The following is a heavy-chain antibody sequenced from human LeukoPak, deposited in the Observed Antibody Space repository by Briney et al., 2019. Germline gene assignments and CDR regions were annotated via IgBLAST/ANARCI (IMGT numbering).Heavy chain of an antibody. D-gene: IGHD1-26*01. CDR1: GGSISRSSYY. J-gene: IGHJ4*02. Sequence: SETLSLTCTVSGGSISRSSYYWGWIRQPPGKGLEWIGSIYNSGSTYYNPSLKSRVIKSVDTSKNQFSLKLSSVTAADTAVYYCARHWWELYSGSYQYYFDYWGQGTLVTVSS. CDR2: IYNSGST. V-gene: IGHV4-39*01. CDR3: ARHWWELYSGSYQYYFDY.